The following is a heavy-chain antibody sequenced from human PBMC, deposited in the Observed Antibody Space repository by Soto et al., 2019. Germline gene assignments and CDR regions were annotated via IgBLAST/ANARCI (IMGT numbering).Heavy chain of an antibody. CDR2: IIPILGIA. CDR3: ARAVIDTAMVDYYYYYGMDV. D-gene: IGHD5-18*01. V-gene: IGHV1-69*02. CDR1: GGTFSSYT. J-gene: IGHJ6*02. Sequence: QVQLVQSGAEVKKPGSSVKVSCKASGGTFSSYTISWVRQAPGQGLEWMGRIIPILGIANYAQKFQGRVTITADKSTRTAYMELSSLRSEDTAVYYCARAVIDTAMVDYYYYYGMDVWGQGTTVTVSS.